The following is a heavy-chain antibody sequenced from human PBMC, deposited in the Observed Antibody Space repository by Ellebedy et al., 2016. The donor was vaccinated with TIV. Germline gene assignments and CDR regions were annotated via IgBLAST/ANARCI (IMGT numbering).Heavy chain of an antibody. CDR1: GGSVSSTRYY. D-gene: IGHD2-21*02. J-gene: IGHJ4*02. CDR2: VYYSGSP. CDR3: ARTDPWQPIDD. Sequence: MPSETLSLTCSVSGGSVSSTRYYWAWLRQPPGKGLEYIGSVYYSGSPYYNPSFKSRVTLSADTSKNHVSLNLRTVTAADTAVYYCARTDPWQPIDDWGQGILVSVSS. V-gene: IGHV4-39*01.